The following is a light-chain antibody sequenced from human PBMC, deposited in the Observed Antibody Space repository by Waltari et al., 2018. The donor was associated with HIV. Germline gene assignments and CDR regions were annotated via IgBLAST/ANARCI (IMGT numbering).Light chain of an antibody. CDR1: SRDVGHYQL. CDR2: EVT. Sequence: QSALTQPASVSGSPGQSLTISCAGTSRDVGHYQLVSWYQQHPGKAPKLIVFEVTNRPSGLSSRFSGSKSDNTASLTISGLQAEDEADYYCCSYTTSDTWVFGGGTKLTVL. V-gene: IGLV2-14*01. CDR3: CSYTTSDTWV. J-gene: IGLJ3*02.